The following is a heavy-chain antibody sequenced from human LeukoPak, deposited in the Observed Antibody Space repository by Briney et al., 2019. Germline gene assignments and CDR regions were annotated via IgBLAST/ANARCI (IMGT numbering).Heavy chain of an antibody. V-gene: IGHV4-34*01. D-gene: IGHD3-9*01. CDR2: INHSGST. Sequence: SETLSLTCAVYGGSFGGYYWSWIRQPPGKGLEWIGEINHSGSTNYNPSLKSRVTISVDTSKNQFSLKLSSVTAADTAVYYCARVLRYFRRYYYYGMDVWGQGTTVTVSS. J-gene: IGHJ6*02. CDR3: ARVLRYFRRYYYYGMDV. CDR1: GGSFGGYY.